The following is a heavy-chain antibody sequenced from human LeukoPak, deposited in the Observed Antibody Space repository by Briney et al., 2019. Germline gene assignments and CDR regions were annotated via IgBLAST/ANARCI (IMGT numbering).Heavy chain of an antibody. D-gene: IGHD5-18*01. CDR1: GFTVSSNF. V-gene: IGHV3-66*02. Sequence: GGSLRLSCAASGFTVSSNFMNWVRQAPGRGLEWVSVIYSGGSTSYADSVKGRFTISRDNSKNTLFLQMNSLRIDDTAVYYCAREGYSSGSRTGIDYWGQGTLVTVSS. CDR2: IYSGGST. CDR3: AREGYSSGSRTGIDY. J-gene: IGHJ4*02.